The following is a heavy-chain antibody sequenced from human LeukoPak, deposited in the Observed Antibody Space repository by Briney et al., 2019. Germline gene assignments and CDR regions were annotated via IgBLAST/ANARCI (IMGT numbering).Heavy chain of an antibody. Sequence: PGGSLRLSCAASGFTFSSYSMNWVRQAPGKGLEWVSYISSSSSTIYYADSVKGRFTISRDNAKNSLYLQMNSLRAEDTAVYYCARPPAGYSYGTYYFDYWGQGTLVTVSS. J-gene: IGHJ4*02. CDR1: GFTFSSYS. CDR3: ARPPAGYSYGTYYFDY. V-gene: IGHV3-48*01. CDR2: ISSSSSTI. D-gene: IGHD5-18*01.